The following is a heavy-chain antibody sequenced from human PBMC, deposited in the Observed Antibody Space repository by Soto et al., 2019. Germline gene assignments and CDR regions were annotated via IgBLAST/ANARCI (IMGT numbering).Heavy chain of an antibody. J-gene: IGHJ3*02. D-gene: IGHD6-13*01. CDR3: AKSPIFWYSSSGGKAADDAFDI. Sequence: GGSLRLSCAASGFTFSSYAMSWVRQAPGKGLEWVSAISGSGGSTYYADSGKGRFTISRDNSKNTLYLQMNSLRAEDTAVYYCAKSPIFWYSSSGGKAADDAFDIWGQGTMVTVSS. CDR2: ISGSGGST. V-gene: IGHV3-23*01. CDR1: GFTFSSYA.